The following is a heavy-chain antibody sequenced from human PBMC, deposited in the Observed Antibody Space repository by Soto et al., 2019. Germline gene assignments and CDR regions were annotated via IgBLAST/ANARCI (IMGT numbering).Heavy chain of an antibody. CDR1: GFTFSSYG. CDR3: AKCLAYPYYARDL. V-gene: IGHV3-30*18. Sequence: QVQLVESGGGVVQPGRSLRLSCAASGFTFSSYGLHWVREAPGKGLVWVAIISYDGSNKYYADSVKGRFTISRDNSKNRGYLTMNSLRAEHTAVYYCAKCLAYPYYARDLWGQGSTVRVSS. D-gene: IGHD3-16*01. J-gene: IGHJ6*02. CDR2: ISYDGSNK.